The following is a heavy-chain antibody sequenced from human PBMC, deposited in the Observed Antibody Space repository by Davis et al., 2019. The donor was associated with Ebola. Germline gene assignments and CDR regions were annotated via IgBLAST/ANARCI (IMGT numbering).Heavy chain of an antibody. CDR3: AKDSDLWSSGYWSLQH. J-gene: IGHJ1*01. CDR1: GFTFSSYS. D-gene: IGHD3-22*01. V-gene: IGHV3-21*01. Sequence: GESLKISCAASGFTFSSYSMNWVRQAPGKGLEWVSYISSKSSYIYYADSVQGRFSISRDNPKKSVDLQMNSLRAEDTAVYYCAKDSDLWSSGYWSLQHWGQGTLVTVSS. CDR2: ISSKSSYI.